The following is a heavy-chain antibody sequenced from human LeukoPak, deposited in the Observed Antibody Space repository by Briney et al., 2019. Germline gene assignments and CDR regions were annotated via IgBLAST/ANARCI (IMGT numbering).Heavy chain of an antibody. CDR3: AKDPTHFRVWDDYDTNILSH. J-gene: IGHJ4*02. D-gene: IGHD4/OR15-4a*01. CDR2: ISYDGSNK. Sequence: GGSLRLSCAASGFTFSSYGMHWVRQAPGKGLEWVAVISYDGSNKYYADSVKGRFTISRDNSKNTLYLQMNSLRAEDTAVYYCAKDPTHFRVWDDYDTNILSHWGQGTLVTVSS. V-gene: IGHV3-30*18. CDR1: GFTFSSYG.